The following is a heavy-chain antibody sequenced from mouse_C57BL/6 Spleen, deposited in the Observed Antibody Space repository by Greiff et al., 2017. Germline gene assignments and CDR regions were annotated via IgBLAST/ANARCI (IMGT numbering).Heavy chain of an antibody. CDR3: ARSGLRRGGYAMDY. V-gene: IGHV1-76*01. J-gene: IGHJ4*01. Sequence: QVQLKESGAELVRPGASVKLSCKASGYTFTDYYINWVKQRPGQGLEWIARFYPGSGNTYYNEKFKGKATLTAEKSSSTAYMQLSSLTSEDSAVYVCARSGLRRGGYAMDYWGQGTSATVSS. CDR2: FYPGSGNT. CDR1: GYTFTDYY. D-gene: IGHD2-4*01.